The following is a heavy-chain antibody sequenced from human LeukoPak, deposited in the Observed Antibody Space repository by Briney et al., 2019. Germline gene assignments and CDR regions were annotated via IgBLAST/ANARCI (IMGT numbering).Heavy chain of an antibody. CDR3: ARHSGLKQLVLFVDY. V-gene: IGHV4-39*07. D-gene: IGHD6-13*01. Sequence: SETLSLTCTVSGGSINRTTYHWGWIRQPPGKGLEWIGSIFYTGITYYNPSLKSRVTISIDTSKNQFSLKLTSVTAADTAVYYCARHSGLKQLVLFVDYWGQGTLVTVSS. J-gene: IGHJ4*02. CDR1: GGSINRTTYH. CDR2: IFYTGIT.